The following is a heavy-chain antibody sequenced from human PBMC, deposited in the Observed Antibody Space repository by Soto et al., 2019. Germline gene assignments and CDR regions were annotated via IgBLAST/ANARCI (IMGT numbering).Heavy chain of an antibody. CDR1: GDSCLTYW. J-gene: IGHJ4*02. D-gene: IGHD5-12*01. Sequence: GESLKISCKGSGDSCLTYWIGWVRQMPGKGLEWMGIIFPADSDTRYSPSFQGQVTISADKSISTAYLQWSSLKASDTAMYYCARPLNGGYVYWGQGTLVTVSS. V-gene: IGHV5-51*01. CDR3: ARPLNGGYVY. CDR2: IFPADSDT.